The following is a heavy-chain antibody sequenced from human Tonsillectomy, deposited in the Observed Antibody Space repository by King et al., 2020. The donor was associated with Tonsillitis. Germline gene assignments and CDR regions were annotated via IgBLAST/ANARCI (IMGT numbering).Heavy chain of an antibody. J-gene: IGHJ6*02. CDR1: GGSISSYY. V-gene: IGHV4-59*01. D-gene: IGHD3-22*01. CDR2: IYYSGST. CDR3: ARGKVCSGYYCAYGLDV. Sequence: QLQESGPGLVKPSETLSLTCTVSGGSISSYYWSWIRQPPGKGLEWIGNIYYSGSTNYNPSLKIRVTISVDTSKNQFSLNLSSVTAADTAVYYCARGKVCSGYYCAYGLDVWGQGTTVTVSS.